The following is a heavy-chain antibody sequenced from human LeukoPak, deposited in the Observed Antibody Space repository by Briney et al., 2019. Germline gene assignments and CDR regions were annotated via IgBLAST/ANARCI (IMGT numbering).Heavy chain of an antibody. CDR1: GGSISSGSYY. CDR2: IYTSGST. V-gene: IGHV4-61*02. D-gene: IGHD2-2*01. J-gene: IGHJ5*02. Sequence: SQTLSLTCTVSGGSISSGSYYWSWIRQPAGKGLEWIGRIYTSGSTNYNPSLKSRVTISVDTSKNQFSLKLSSVTAADTAVYYCARDRNIVVVPAAIVLPSSTGGWFDPWGQGTLVTVSS. CDR3: ARDRNIVVVPAAIVLPSSTGGWFDP.